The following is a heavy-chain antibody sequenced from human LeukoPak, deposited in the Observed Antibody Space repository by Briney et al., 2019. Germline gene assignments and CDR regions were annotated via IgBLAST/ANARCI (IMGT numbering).Heavy chain of an antibody. CDR2: ISWNSGDI. J-gene: IGHJ2*01. D-gene: IGHD2-21*02. Sequence: PGRSLRLSCAASGFSFGGYALHWVRQAPGKGLEWVASISWNSGDIVHADSVKGRFTISRDNAKNSLYLQMDSLRTEDTALYYCVKSGGYATAIRYFDLWGRGTLVTDSS. V-gene: IGHV3-9*01. CDR3: VKSGGYATAIRYFDL. CDR1: GFSFGGYA.